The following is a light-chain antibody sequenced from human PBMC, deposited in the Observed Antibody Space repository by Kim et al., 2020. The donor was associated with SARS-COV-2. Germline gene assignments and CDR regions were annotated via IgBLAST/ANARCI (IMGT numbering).Light chain of an antibody. V-gene: IGLV5-45*02. CDR3: VIWHSSTWV. Sequence: QPVLTQPSSLSASPGASASLTCTLHCGVNVGTSAIYWYQQKPGSPPQYLLRYNSDSDKQQGSGVPSRFSGSKDASANAGILLISGLQSEDEADYYCVIWHSSTWVFGGGTQLTVL. CDR1: CGVNVGTSA. CDR2: YNSDSDK. J-gene: IGLJ3*02.